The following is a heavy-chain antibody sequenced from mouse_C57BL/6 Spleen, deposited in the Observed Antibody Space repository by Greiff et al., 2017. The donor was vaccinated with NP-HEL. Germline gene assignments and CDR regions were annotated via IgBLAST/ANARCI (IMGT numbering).Heavy chain of an antibody. J-gene: IGHJ1*03. CDR1: GYTFTSYW. CDR2: IYPGSGST. V-gene: IGHV1-55*01. CDR3: ARGGDYYGSSFHWYFDV. D-gene: IGHD1-1*01. Sequence: QVQLQQPGAELVKPGASVKMSCKASGYTFTSYWITWVKQRPGQGLEWIGDIYPGSGSTNYNVKFKSKATLTVDTSSSTAYMQLSSLTSEDSAVYYCARGGDYYGSSFHWYFDVWGTGTTVTVSS.